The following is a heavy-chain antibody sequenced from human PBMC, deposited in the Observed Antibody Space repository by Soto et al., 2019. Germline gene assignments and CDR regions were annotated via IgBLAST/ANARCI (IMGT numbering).Heavy chain of an antibody. D-gene: IGHD2-2*01. CDR1: GFTFSSYS. Sequence: PGGSLRLSCAASGFTFSSYSMNWVRQAPGKGLEWVSSISSSSSYIYYADSVKGRFTISRDNAKNSLYLQMNSLRAEDTAVYYCARDRVFTVVPAPDYWGQGTLVTVSS. CDR2: ISSSSSYI. J-gene: IGHJ4*02. V-gene: IGHV3-21*01. CDR3: ARDRVFTVVPAPDY.